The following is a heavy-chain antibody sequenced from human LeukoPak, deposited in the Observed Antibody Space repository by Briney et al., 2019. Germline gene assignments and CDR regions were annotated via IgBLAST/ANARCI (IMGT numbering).Heavy chain of an antibody. D-gene: IGHD2-21*01. CDR3: AKDMLGDGDSKYFFDY. Sequence: GGSLRLSCAASGFTFDNYAMHWVRQAPGKGLEWVSGISWNSGSIAYVGSVKGRFTISRDSAKNSLYLQMNSLRVEDTALYYCAKDMLGDGDSKYFFDYWGQGTLVTVSS. CDR2: ISWNSGSI. CDR1: GFTFDNYA. J-gene: IGHJ4*02. V-gene: IGHV3-9*01.